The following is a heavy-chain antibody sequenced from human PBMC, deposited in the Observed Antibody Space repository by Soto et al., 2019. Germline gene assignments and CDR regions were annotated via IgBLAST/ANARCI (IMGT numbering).Heavy chain of an antibody. V-gene: IGHV1-69*13. J-gene: IGHJ4*02. Sequence: SGKVSCKASGVTFSSSTTSWVRQAPGKGLEWMGGIILIFGTANYAQMFEGRVTITADESTSTAYMELSSLRCEDTAVYYCARPTGYYYDSSGSFDYRGQGTLVTVSS. CDR2: IILIFGTA. D-gene: IGHD3-22*01. CDR1: GVTFSSST. CDR3: ARPTGYYYDSSGSFDY.